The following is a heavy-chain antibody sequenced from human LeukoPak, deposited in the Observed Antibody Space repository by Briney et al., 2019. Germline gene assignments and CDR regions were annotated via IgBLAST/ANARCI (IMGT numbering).Heavy chain of an antibody. Sequence: PGGSLRLSCAASGLTFSNYGMHWVRQAPGKGLEWVAFIRYDGNNKYYADSVKGRFTTSRDNPKNTLFLQMNSLRADDTAVYYCAKDKRFLWFGELSDWGQGTLVTVSS. CDR3: AKDKRFLWFGELSD. J-gene: IGHJ4*02. CDR2: IRYDGNNK. D-gene: IGHD3-10*01. V-gene: IGHV3-30*02. CDR1: GLTFSNYG.